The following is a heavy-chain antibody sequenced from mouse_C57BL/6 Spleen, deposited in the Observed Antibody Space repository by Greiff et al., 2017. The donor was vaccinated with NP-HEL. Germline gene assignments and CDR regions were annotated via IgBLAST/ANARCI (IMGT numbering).Heavy chain of an antibody. J-gene: IGHJ1*03. CDR1: GYTFTDYN. D-gene: IGHD4-1*01. Sequence: VQLKQSGPELVKPGASVKIPCKASGYTFTDYNMDWVKQSHGKSLEWIGDINPNNGGTIYNQKFKGKATLTVDKSSSTAYMELRSLTSEDTAVYYCARLGREGGYFDVWGTGTTVTVSS. CDR3: ARLGREGGYFDV. V-gene: IGHV1-18*01. CDR2: INPNNGGT.